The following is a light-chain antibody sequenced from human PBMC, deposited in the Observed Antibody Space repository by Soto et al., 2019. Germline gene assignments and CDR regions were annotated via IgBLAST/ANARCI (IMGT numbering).Light chain of an antibody. J-gene: IGKJ4*01. Sequence: EIVLTQSPATLSLSPGERATLSCRASQSVRSYLAWYQQKPGQAPRLLIYDASNRATGSPARFSGSGSGTDFTLTISSLEPEDFAVYYCQHRSNWPLTFGGGTKVEIK. CDR1: QSVRSY. CDR2: DAS. CDR3: QHRSNWPLT. V-gene: IGKV3-11*01.